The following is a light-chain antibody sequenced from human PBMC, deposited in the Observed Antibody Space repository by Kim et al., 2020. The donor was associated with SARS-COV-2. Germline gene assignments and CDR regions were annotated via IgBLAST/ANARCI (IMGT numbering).Light chain of an antibody. J-gene: IGLJ1*01. V-gene: IGLV1-47*01. CDR2: RNN. CDR3: AAWDDSLSVL. Sequence: ELTQPPSASGTPGQRVTISCSGSSSNIGNNYVYWYQQFPGTAPKLLIYRNNQRPSGVPDRFSGSKSGSSASLAISGLRSEDEAGYYCAAWDDSLSVLFGTGTKVTVL. CDR1: SSNIGNNY.